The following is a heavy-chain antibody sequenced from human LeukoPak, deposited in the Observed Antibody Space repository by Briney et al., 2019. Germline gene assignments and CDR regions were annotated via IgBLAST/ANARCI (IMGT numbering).Heavy chain of an antibody. CDR3: ARQRFSDVHAFDV. CDR2: ITVYNNKT. D-gene: IGHD2-21*02. Sequence: GASVKVSCKASGYSFSAYSVSWVRRAPGQGLQWMAMITVYNNKTDFSHKVEDRLTMTTDTSTSTAYMELKSLTSDDTAVYYCARQRFSDVHAFDVWGQGTVVSVS. CDR1: GYSFSAYS. J-gene: IGHJ3*01. V-gene: IGHV1-18*01.